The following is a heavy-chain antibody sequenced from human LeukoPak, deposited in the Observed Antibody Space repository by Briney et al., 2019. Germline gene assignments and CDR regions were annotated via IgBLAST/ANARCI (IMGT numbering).Heavy chain of an antibody. CDR1: GYSFTSYW. J-gene: IGHJ4*02. Sequence: GGSLKISCKGSGYSFTSYWIGWVGQMPGKGLEWMGIIYPGDSDTRYSPTFQGQVTISADKSISTAYRQWSSLKASDTAMYYCARQYSSGGDYWGQGTLVTVSS. V-gene: IGHV5-51*01. CDR2: IYPGDSDT. D-gene: IGHD6-19*01. CDR3: ARQYSSGGDY.